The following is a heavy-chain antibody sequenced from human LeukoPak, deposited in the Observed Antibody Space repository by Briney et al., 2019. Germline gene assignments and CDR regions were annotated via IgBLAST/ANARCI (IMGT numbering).Heavy chain of an antibody. CDR1: GASISRDY. D-gene: IGHD6-19*01. CDR3: AIRSIAVAGEDY. CDR2: IYNGGST. V-gene: IGHV4-59*08. J-gene: IGHJ4*02. Sequence: SETLSLTCTVSGASISRDYWTWIRQPPGKGLEWIGYIYNGGSTTYSPSLNSRVTISLDTSNNQVSLRLSSVTAADTAVYYCAIRSIAVAGEDYWGQGTLVTVSS.